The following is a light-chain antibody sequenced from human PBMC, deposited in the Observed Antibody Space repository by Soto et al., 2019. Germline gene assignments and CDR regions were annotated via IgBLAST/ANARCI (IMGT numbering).Light chain of an antibody. J-gene: IGKJ2*01. V-gene: IGKV3-20*01. CDR3: LQFGISPYT. Sequence: EIALTQSPGTLSLSPGERATLSCRANQSVSSSYVAWYQQKPGQTPRLVIYGASTRATGTPDRFSGSGSGTDFTLTISGLEAEDFAVYFCLQFGISPYTFGQGTKLEV. CDR2: GAS. CDR1: QSVSSSY.